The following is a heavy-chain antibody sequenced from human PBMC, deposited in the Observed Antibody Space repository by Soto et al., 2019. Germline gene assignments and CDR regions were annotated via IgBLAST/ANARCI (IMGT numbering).Heavy chain of an antibody. CDR3: ARDEGGYDILTGYYKAHHFDQ. CDR1: GYTFGHFY. CDR2: ISPHNRNT. J-gene: IGHJ4*02. V-gene: IGHV1-18*01. Sequence: ASVKVSCKASGYTFGHFYITWVWQAPGQGLEWMGAISPHNRNTNYAEKFRGRVTMTTDTSTTTAYMELRSLRSDDTAVYYCARDEGGYDILTGYYKAHHFDQWGQGALVTVSS. D-gene: IGHD3-9*01.